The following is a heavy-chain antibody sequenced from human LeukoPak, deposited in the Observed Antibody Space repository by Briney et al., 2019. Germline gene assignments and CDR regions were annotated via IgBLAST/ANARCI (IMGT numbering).Heavy chain of an antibody. J-gene: IGHJ4*02. CDR2: ISYDGGNK. D-gene: IGHD4-11*01. Sequence: GGSLRLSCAASGFTFSSYAMHWVRQAPGKGLEWVAVISYDGGNKYYADSVKGRFTISRDNSKNTLYLQMNSLRAEDTAVYYCATVTVTTEKLKDDYWGQGTLVTVSS. CDR1: GFTFSSYA. V-gene: IGHV3-30-3*01. CDR3: ATVTVTTEKLKDDY.